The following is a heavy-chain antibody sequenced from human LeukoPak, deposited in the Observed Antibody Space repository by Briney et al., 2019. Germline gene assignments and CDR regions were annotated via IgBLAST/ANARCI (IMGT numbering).Heavy chain of an antibody. D-gene: IGHD3-10*01. CDR3: AREITMARGVIGYYYYGMDV. J-gene: IGHJ6*02. V-gene: IGHV3-7*01. CDR2: IKQDGSER. Sequence: PGGSLRLSCAASGFTFSSYWMSWVRQAPGKGLEWVANIKQDGSERYYVDSVKGRFTISRDNAKNSLYLQMNSLRAKDTAVYYCAREITMARGVIGYYYYGMDVWGQGTTVTVSS. CDR1: GFTFSSYW.